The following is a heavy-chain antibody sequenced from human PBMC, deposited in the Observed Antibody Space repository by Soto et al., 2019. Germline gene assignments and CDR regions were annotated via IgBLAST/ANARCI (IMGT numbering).Heavy chain of an antibody. V-gene: IGHV3-21*01. J-gene: IGHJ4*02. D-gene: IGHD2-15*01. CDR2: ISGSSTFV. CDR3: ARDTCSGSSCYCSH. CDR1: GFTFSSKT. Sequence: VGSLRLSCASSGFTFSSKTMTWVRHSPGKGLEWVSSISGSSTFVYYADSVKGRFTISRDDANNSLSLQMNSLRADDTAVYYCARDTCSGSSCYCSHWGQGTLVTVSS.